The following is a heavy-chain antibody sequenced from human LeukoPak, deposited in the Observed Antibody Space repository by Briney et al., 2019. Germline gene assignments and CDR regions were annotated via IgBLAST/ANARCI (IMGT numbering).Heavy chain of an antibody. Sequence: GGSLRLSCAASGFTFISYWLTWVRQAPGKGLEWVANIKQDGSEKYYVGSVKGRFTISRDNAKNSLHLQMNSLRAEDTAVYYCARVQRGYSYNPLGYYYYYMDVWGKGTTVTVSS. CDR2: IKQDGSEK. D-gene: IGHD5-18*01. CDR3: ARVQRGYSYNPLGYYYYYMDV. V-gene: IGHV3-7*01. CDR1: GFTFISYW. J-gene: IGHJ6*03.